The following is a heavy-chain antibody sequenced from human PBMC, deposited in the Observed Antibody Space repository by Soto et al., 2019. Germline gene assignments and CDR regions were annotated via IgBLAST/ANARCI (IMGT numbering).Heavy chain of an antibody. CDR1: GYTFTSYG. J-gene: IGHJ4*02. CDR3: ARDRNGTADFAY. CDR2: ISGYNGDT. V-gene: IGHV1-18*01. Sequence: GASVKVSCKASGYTFTSYGVSWVRQAPGQGLEWMGWISGYNGDTNYAQKFQGRVTMTTDTSTTTAYMELRSLRSDDTAVYYCARDRNGTADFAYWGLGSLVTVSS.